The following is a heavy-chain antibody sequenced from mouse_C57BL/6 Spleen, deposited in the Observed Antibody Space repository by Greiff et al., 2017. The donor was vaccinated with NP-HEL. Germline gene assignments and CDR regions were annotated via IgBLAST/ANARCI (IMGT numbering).Heavy chain of an antibody. CDR1: GYTFTDYY. V-gene: IGHV1-26*01. Sequence: EVQLQQSGPELVKPGASVKISCKASGYTFTDYYMNWVKQSHGKSLEWIGDINPNNGGTSYNQKFKGKATLTVDKSSSTAYMELRSLTSEDSAVYEFARVEDGYEVGDAMDYWGQGTSVTVSS. J-gene: IGHJ4*01. CDR2: INPNNGGT. CDR3: ARVEDGYEVGDAMDY. D-gene: IGHD2-2*01.